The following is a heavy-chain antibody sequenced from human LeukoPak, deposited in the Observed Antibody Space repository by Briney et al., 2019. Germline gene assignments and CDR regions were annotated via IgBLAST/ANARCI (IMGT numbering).Heavy chain of an antibody. J-gene: IGHJ4*02. D-gene: IGHD3-10*01. Sequence: PSETLSLTCAVYGGSFSGYYWSWIRQPPGKGLEWIGEINHSGSTNYNPSLKSRVTISVDTSKNQFSLKLSSVTAADTAVYYCARGFLYRYWGQGTLVTVSS. V-gene: IGHV4-34*01. CDR1: GGSFSGYY. CDR2: INHSGST. CDR3: ARGFLYRY.